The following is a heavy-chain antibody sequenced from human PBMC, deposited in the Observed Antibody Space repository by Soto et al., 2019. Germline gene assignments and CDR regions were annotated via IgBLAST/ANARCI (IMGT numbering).Heavy chain of an antibody. CDR2: IIPIFGTA. D-gene: IGHD2-2*03. CDR3: ARVDIVVVPVFDY. V-gene: IGHV1-69*13. J-gene: IGHJ4*02. Sequence: SVKVSCKASGGTFSSYAISWVRQAPGQGLEWMGGIIPIFGTANYAQKFQGRVTITADESTSTAYMELSSLRSEDTAVYYCARVDIVVVPVFDYWGQGTLVTVSS. CDR1: GGTFSSYA.